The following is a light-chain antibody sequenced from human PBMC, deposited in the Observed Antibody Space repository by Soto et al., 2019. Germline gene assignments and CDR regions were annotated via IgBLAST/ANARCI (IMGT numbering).Light chain of an antibody. CDR3: QQYNNWPPYT. J-gene: IGKJ2*01. CDR1: QSVSSN. V-gene: IGKV3-15*01. Sequence: EIVMTQSPATLSVSPGERATLSCRASQSVSSNLAWYQQKPGQAPRLLIYGASTRATGIPARFSGSGSGTELTLTISSLQSEDLAVYYCQQYNNWPPYTVGQGTKLEIK. CDR2: GAS.